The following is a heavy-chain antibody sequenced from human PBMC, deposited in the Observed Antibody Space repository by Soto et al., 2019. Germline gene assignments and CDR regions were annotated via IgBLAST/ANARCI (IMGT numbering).Heavy chain of an antibody. CDR1: GYTLSSYV. CDR3: AREGGVWGSFRYFDY. J-gene: IGHJ4*02. V-gene: IGHV1-18*04. Sequence: QLQLVQSGVEVQKPGASVKVSSKASGYTLSSYVINWSRQAPGQGLEWMGWISPYNGNTNYGQNLQGRVTMTTDTSSSIVDMELRSLRSDDTAVYYCAREGGVWGSFRYFDYWGQGTLVTVSP. D-gene: IGHD3-16*02. CDR2: ISPYNGNT.